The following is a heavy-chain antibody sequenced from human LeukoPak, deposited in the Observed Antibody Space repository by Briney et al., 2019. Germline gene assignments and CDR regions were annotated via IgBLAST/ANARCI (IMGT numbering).Heavy chain of an antibody. CDR2: IIPIFGTA. CDR3: ARGGGVGNRFDY. J-gene: IGHJ4*02. Sequence: SVKVSCKASGGTFSNYAISWVRQAPGQGLEWMGGIIPIFGTANYAQKFRGRVTITADKSTRTAYMELSSLRSEDTAVYYCARGGGVGNRFDYWGQGTLVTVSS. D-gene: IGHD2-8*02. CDR1: GGTFSNYA. V-gene: IGHV1-69*06.